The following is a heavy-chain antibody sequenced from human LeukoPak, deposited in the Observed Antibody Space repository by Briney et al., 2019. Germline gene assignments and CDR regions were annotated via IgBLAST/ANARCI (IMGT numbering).Heavy chain of an antibody. CDR3: ARGDYYDSSGYYYFDY. Sequence: ASVKVSCKASGYTFTGYYMHWVRQAPGQELEWMGWINPNSGGTNYAQKFQGRVTMTRDTSISTAYMELSRLRSDDTAVYYCARGDYYDSSGYYYFDYWGQGTLVTVSS. J-gene: IGHJ4*02. V-gene: IGHV1-2*02. CDR2: INPNSGGT. D-gene: IGHD3-22*01. CDR1: GYTFTGYY.